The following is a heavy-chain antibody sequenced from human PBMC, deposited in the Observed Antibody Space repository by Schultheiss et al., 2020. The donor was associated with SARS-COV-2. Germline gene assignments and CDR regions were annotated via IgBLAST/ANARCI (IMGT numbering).Heavy chain of an antibody. J-gene: IGHJ3*02. D-gene: IGHD2-2*01. V-gene: IGHV4-59*01. CDR1: GGSISSYY. CDR3: ARWEGGSSKII. CDR2: IYYSGST. Sequence: GSLRLSCTVSGGSISSYYWSWIRQPPGKGLEWIGYIYYSGSTNYNPSLKSRVTISVDTSKNQFSLKLSSVTAADTAVYYCARWEGGSSKIIWGQGTMVTV.